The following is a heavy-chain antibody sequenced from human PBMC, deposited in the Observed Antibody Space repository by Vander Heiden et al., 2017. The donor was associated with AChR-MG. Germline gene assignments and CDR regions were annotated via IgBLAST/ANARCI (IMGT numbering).Heavy chain of an antibody. J-gene: IGHJ3*02. D-gene: IGHD4-17*01. Sequence: QVQPVESGGGVVQPGRSLRLSCAASGFTFSSDAMHWVRQSPGKGLEWVAVISYDGSNKYYADSVKGRFTISRDNSKNTLYLQMNSLRAEDTAVYYCARENSVTTRGAFDIWGQGTMVTVSS. CDR3: ARENSVTTRGAFDI. CDR2: ISYDGSNK. CDR1: GFTFSSDA. V-gene: IGHV3-30-3*01.